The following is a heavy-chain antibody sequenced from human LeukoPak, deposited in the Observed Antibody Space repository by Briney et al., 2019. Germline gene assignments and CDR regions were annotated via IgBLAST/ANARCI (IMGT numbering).Heavy chain of an antibody. V-gene: IGHV4-34*01. CDR2: INHSGST. Sequence: PSETLSLTCAVYGGSFSGYYWSWIRQPPGKGLEWIGEINHSGSTNYNPSFKSRVTISVETSNNQFSLKLSSVTAADTAVYYCARQLVSVRWRVNPRWFGPWGRGTLVTVSS. D-gene: IGHD3-10*02. CDR3: ARQLVSVRWRVNPRWFGP. CDR1: GGSFSGYY. J-gene: IGHJ5*02.